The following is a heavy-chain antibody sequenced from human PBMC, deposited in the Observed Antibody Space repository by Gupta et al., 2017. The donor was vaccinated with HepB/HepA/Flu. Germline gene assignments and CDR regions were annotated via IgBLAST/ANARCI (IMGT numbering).Heavy chain of an antibody. CDR1: GFTFRSHW. J-gene: IGHJ5*02. CDR2: INSDGSST. D-gene: IGHD2-8*02. CDR3: ARDTGEGFDP. V-gene: IGHV3-74*01. Sequence: EVQVVESGGGLAQPGGSLRLSCAAPGFTFRSHWMHWVRQAPGKGLVWVSRINSDGSSTRHADSVKGRFTISRDNAKSTLYLQMNSLRVEDTAVYYCARDTGEGFDPWGQGTLVTVSS.